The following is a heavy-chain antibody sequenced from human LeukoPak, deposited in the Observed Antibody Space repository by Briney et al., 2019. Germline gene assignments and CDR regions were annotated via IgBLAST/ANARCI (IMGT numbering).Heavy chain of an antibody. D-gene: IGHD3-22*01. J-gene: IGHJ4*02. Sequence: SETLSLTCTVSGGSISSYYWSWIRQPPGKGLEWIGYIYYSGSTNYNPSLKSRVTISVDTSKNQFSLKLSSVTAADTAVYYCAKLYDSSGYYVGYWGQGTLVTVSS. CDR3: AKLYDSSGYYVGY. CDR2: IYYSGST. CDR1: GGSISSYY. V-gene: IGHV4-59*01.